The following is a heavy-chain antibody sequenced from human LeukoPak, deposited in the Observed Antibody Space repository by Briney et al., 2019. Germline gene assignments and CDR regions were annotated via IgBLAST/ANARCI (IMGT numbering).Heavy chain of an antibody. Sequence: ASVKVFCKASGYTFTGYYMHWVRQAPGQGLEWMGWINPNSGGTNYAQKFQGRVTMTRDTSISTAYMELSRLRSDDTAVYYCARGQVASDAFDIWGQGTMVTVSS. V-gene: IGHV1-2*02. J-gene: IGHJ3*02. CDR3: ARGQVASDAFDI. CDR2: INPNSGGT. D-gene: IGHD2-15*01. CDR1: GYTFTGYY.